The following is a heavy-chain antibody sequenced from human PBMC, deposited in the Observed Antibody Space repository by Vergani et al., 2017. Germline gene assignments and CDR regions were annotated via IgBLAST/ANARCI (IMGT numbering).Heavy chain of an antibody. CDR1: GGSISSYY. V-gene: IGHV4-59*01. J-gene: IGHJ1*01. D-gene: IGHD3-16*01. Sequence: QVQLQQWGAGLLKPSETLSLTCTVSGGSISSYYWSWIRQPPGKGLEWIGYIYYSGSTNYNPSLKSRVTISVDTSKNQFSLKLSSVTAADTAVYYCARFGGGKYFQHWGQGTLVTVSS. CDR3: ARFGGGKYFQH. CDR2: IYYSGST.